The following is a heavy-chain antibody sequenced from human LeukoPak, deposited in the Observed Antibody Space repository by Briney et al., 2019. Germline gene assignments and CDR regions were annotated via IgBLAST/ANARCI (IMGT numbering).Heavy chain of an antibody. J-gene: IGHJ4*02. CDR2: IYTSGRT. CDR3: ARDYSNYVGSPTFDY. D-gene: IGHD4-11*01. V-gene: IGHV4-4*07. Sequence: SETLSLTCTASGGSISSYYWSWIRQPAGKGMKWIGRIYTSGRTNYNPSFKSRVTMSVDTSKNQFSLKLSSVTAADTAVYYCARDYSNYVGSPTFDYWGQGTLVTVSS. CDR1: GGSISSYY.